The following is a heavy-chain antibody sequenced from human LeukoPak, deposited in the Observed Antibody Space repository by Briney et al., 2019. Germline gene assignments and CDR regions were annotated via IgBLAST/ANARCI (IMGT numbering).Heavy chain of an antibody. CDR1: GFTFSSHA. Sequence: TGGSLRLSCATSGFTFSSHAIHWIRQAPGKGLEFVSAVYGDGFSTFYADSVRGRFTISRDNSKNSLYLQMNSLRADDTAVYYCARFAAGGSYYYYMDVWGKGTTVTVSS. J-gene: IGHJ6*03. CDR3: ARFAAGGSYYYYMDV. CDR2: VYGDGFST. V-gene: IGHV3-64*02. D-gene: IGHD6-25*01.